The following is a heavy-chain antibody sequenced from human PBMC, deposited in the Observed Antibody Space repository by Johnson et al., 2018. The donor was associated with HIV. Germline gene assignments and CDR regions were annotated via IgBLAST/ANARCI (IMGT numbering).Heavy chain of an antibody. V-gene: IGHV3-15*01. Sequence: MLLVESGGGLVKPGRSLRLSCAASGFTFRNAWVSWVRQAPGKGLEWVGRIKSKTDGGTTDYAEPVKGRFTISRDDSKTTLFLQMNSLKIEDTAVYYCTTDLGVVGGFDIWGQGTMVSVS. J-gene: IGHJ3*02. CDR1: GFTFRNAW. CDR3: TTDLGVVGGFDI. CDR2: IKSKTDGGTT. D-gene: IGHD4-23*01.